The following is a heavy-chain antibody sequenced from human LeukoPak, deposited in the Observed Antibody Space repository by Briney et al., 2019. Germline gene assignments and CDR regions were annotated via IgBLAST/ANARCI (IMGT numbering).Heavy chain of an antibody. CDR1: GFTFSSYS. Sequence: GGSLRLSCAASGFTFSSYSMNWVRQAPGKGLEWVSYISSSSSAIYYADSVKGRFTISRDNAKNSLYLQMNSLRDEDTAVYYCASLHLGELSSNDYWGQGTLVTVSS. J-gene: IGHJ4*02. CDR2: ISSSSSAI. D-gene: IGHD3-16*02. V-gene: IGHV3-48*02. CDR3: ASLHLGELSSNDY.